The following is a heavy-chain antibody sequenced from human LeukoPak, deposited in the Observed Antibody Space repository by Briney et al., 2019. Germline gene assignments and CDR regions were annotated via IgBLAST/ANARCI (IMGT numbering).Heavy chain of an antibody. Sequence: GGSLRLSCAASGFTFSNAWMSWVRQTPGKGLEWVGRIKSKRDGGTTDYAAPGKGRFTISRDDSKNTLYLQMNSLKSEDTAVYYCTTVATWGQGTLVTVSS. V-gene: IGHV3-15*01. CDR2: IKSKRDGGTT. J-gene: IGHJ5*02. CDR3: TTVAT. CDR1: GFTFSNAW.